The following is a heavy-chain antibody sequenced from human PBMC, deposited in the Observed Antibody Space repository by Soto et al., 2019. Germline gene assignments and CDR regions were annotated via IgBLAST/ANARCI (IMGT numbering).Heavy chain of an antibody. D-gene: IGHD2-15*01. CDR1: GASISSGGFY. Sequence: SETLSLTCNVSGASISSGGFYWSWIRQHPGKGLEWIGYIYDSGSAIYNPSLRSRVTISVDMSKNQFSLQLSSVTAADTAVYYCAREVPVVVAAIGWVDPWGQGTPVTVSS. CDR3: AREVPVVVAAIGWVDP. V-gene: IGHV4-31*03. CDR2: IYDSGSA. J-gene: IGHJ5*02.